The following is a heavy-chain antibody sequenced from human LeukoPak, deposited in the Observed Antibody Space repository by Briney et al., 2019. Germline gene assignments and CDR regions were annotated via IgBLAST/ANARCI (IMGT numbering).Heavy chain of an antibody. CDR3: TRDHCSFANCYEDYYHGMDV. CDR2: INPNNGGP. D-gene: IGHD2-2*01. CDR1: GYTFTDYY. J-gene: IGHJ6*02. V-gene: IGHV1-2*02. Sequence: ASVKVSCKASGYTFTDYYMQWVRQAPGQGLEWMGWINPNNGGPTYAQNFQGRVTMTRDTSISTVYMELRRLRSDDSAIYYCTRDHCSFANCYEDYYHGMDVWGQGTTVTVSS.